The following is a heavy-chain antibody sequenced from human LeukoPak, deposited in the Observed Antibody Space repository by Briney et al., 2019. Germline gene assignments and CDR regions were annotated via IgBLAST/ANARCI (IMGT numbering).Heavy chain of an antibody. D-gene: IGHD3-22*01. CDR1: GGSISSYY. CDR3: ARVSYYYDSSGYDYYYYYGMDV. V-gene: IGHV4-59*01. Sequence: PSETLSLTCTVSGGSISSYYWSWIRQPPGKGLEWIGYIYYSGSTNYNPSLKSRVTISVDTSKNQFSLKLSSVTVADTAVYYCARVSYYYDSSGYDYYYYYGMDVWGQGTTVTVSS. CDR2: IYYSGST. J-gene: IGHJ6*02.